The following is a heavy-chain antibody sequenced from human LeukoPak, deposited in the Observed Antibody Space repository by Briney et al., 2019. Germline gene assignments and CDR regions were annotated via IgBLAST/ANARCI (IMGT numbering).Heavy chain of an antibody. J-gene: IGHJ4*02. D-gene: IGHD3-10*01. Sequence: GGSLRLSCAASGFTFSSYAMHWVRQAPGKGLEWVAVISYDGSNKYYADSVKGRFTISRDNSKNTVYLQMNSLRAEDTAVYYCAKVSHELVLDYWGQGTLVTVSS. CDR1: GFTFSSYA. CDR2: ISYDGSNK. CDR3: AKVSHELVLDY. V-gene: IGHV3-30*04.